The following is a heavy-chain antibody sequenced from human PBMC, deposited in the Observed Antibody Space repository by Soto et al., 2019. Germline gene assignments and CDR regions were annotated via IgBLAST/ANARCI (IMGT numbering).Heavy chain of an antibody. V-gene: IGHV4-30-2*01. CDR1: GGSISSGGYS. CDR2: IYHSGST. J-gene: IGHJ5*02. D-gene: IGHD2-21*02. CDR3: ARVGDDRYNWFDP. Sequence: QLQLQESGSGLVKPSQTLSLTCAVSGGSISSGGYSWSWIRQPPGKGLEWIGYIYHSGSTYYNPSLTSRVTLSVDRSKNQFSLKLSSVTAADTAVYYCARVGDDRYNWFDPWGQGTLVTVSS.